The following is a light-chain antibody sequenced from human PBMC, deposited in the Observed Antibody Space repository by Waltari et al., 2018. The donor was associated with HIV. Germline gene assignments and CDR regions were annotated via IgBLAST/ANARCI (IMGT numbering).Light chain of an antibody. J-gene: IGLJ3*02. CDR3: STWDDGLDGPV. CDR1: SATLGSNT. CDR2: TDN. V-gene: IGLV1-44*01. Sequence: QSVLTQPPSASGTPGQRVSIPCSGSSATLGSNTVNWYQQLPGTAPKLLIYTDNQRPSGVPDRFSGSKSDTSASLAISGLQSEDEADYYCSTWDDGLDGPVFGGGTKLTVL.